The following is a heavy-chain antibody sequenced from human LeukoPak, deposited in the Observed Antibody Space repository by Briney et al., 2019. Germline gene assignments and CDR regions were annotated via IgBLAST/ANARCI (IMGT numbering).Heavy chain of an antibody. CDR1: GYTFTSYG. Sequence: GASVKVSCKASGYTFTSYGISWVRQAPGQGLEWMGWISAYNGNTNYAQKLQGRVTMTTDTSTSTAYMELRSLRSDDTAVYYCARVPPKDYYDSSGYYYYYYGMDVWGQGTTVTVSS. V-gene: IGHV1-18*01. CDR2: ISAYNGNT. D-gene: IGHD3-22*01. J-gene: IGHJ6*02. CDR3: ARVPPKDYYDSSGYYYYYYGMDV.